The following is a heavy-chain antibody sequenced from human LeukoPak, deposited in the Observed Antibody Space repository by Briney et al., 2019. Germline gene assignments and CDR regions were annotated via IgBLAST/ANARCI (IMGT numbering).Heavy chain of an antibody. V-gene: IGHV3-7*01. D-gene: IGHD2-15*01. Sequence: PGGSLRLSCAASGFSFSGIWMNWVRQAPGKGLEWVANIKQDGSQKYYVESVKGRFTISIDNAKKSVHLQMNSLRVEDTAVYYCVRGGPEFLDFDYWGQGTLVTVSS. CDR3: VRGGPEFLDFDY. CDR1: GFSFSGIW. J-gene: IGHJ4*02. CDR2: IKQDGSQK.